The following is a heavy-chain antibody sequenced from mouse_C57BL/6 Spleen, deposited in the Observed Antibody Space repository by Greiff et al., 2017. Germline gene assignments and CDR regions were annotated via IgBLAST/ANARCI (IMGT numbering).Heavy chain of an antibody. CDR1: GYSITSGYY. V-gene: IGHV3-6*01. CDR2: ISYDGSN. CDR3: ASGSSYYFDY. J-gene: IGHJ2*01. Sequence: EVQVVESGPGLVKPSQSLSLTCSVPGYSITSGYYWNWIRQFPGNKLEWMGYISYDGSNNYNPSLKNRISITRDTSKNQFFLKLNSVTTEDTATYYCASGSSYYFDYWGQGTTLTVSS. D-gene: IGHD1-1*01.